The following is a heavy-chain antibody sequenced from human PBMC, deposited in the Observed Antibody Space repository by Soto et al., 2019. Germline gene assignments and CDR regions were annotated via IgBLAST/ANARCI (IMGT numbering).Heavy chain of an antibody. Sequence: QVQLQESGPGLVKPSQTLSLTCTVSGGSISSGDYYWSWTRQPPGKGLEWIGYIYYSGSTYYNPSLKSRVTISVDTSKNQFSLKLSSVTAADTAVYYCARGDLGAVGATTFDYWGQGTLVTVSS. CDR3: ARGDLGAVGATTFDY. D-gene: IGHD1-26*01. CDR2: IYYSGST. V-gene: IGHV4-30-4*01. CDR1: GGSISSGDYY. J-gene: IGHJ4*02.